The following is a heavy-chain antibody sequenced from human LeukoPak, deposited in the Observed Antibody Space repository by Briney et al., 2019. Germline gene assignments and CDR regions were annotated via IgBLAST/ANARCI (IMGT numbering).Heavy chain of an antibody. V-gene: IGHV3-48*03. D-gene: IGHD6-19*01. Sequence: GGSLRLSCAAFGFSFSVYEIHWVRQAPGKGLEWIADISGSDSTTYYADSVKGRFTISRDNAKNSLYLQVNSLRAEDTAVYYCTTLKVASNFDYWGQGTLVTVSS. CDR3: TTLKVASNFDY. CDR2: ISGSDSTT. CDR1: GFSFSVYE. J-gene: IGHJ4*02.